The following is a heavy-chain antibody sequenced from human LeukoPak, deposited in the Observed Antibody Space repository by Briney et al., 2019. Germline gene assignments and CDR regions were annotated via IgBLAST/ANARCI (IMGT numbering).Heavy chain of an antibody. CDR1: GFTFSSYG. D-gene: IGHD3-10*01. J-gene: IGHJ4*02. CDR3: ARGVHKIDY. Sequence: GGSLRLSCAASGFTFSSYGMHWVRQAPGKGLEWVAVISYDGSNKYYADSVKGRFTISRDNSKNTLYLQMNSLRAEDTAVYYCARGVHKIDYWGQGTLVTVSS. CDR2: ISYDGSNK. V-gene: IGHV3-30*03.